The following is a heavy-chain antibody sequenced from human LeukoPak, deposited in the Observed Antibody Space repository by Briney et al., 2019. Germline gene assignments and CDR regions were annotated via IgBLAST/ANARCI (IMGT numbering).Heavy chain of an antibody. D-gene: IGHD3-10*01. Sequence: PSETLSLTCTVSGGSISSYYWSWIRQPPGKGLEWIGYIYYSGSTNYNPSLKSRVTMSADTSKNQFSLKLSSVTAADTAAYYCGRTEYYFDYWGQGTLVTVSS. CDR1: GGSISSYY. J-gene: IGHJ4*02. V-gene: IGHV4-59*01. CDR2: IYYSGST. CDR3: GRTEYYFDY.